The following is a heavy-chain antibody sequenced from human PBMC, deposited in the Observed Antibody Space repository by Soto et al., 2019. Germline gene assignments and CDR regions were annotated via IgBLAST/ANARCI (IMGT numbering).Heavy chain of an antibody. D-gene: IGHD3-10*01. J-gene: IGHJ6*02. CDR3: ARGVVRDIYGMDV. CDR2: IYYSGST. CDR1: GGSISSGGYY. Sequence: QVQLQESGPGLVKPSQTLSLTCTVSGGSISSGGYYWSWIRQHPGKGLEWIGYIYYSGSTYYNPALKSRVTRSVDTSKNQFSLKLSSVTAADTAVYYCARGVVRDIYGMDVWGQGTTVTVSS. V-gene: IGHV4-31*03.